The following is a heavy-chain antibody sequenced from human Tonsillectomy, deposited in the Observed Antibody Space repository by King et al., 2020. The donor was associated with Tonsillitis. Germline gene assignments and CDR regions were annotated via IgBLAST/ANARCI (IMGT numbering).Heavy chain of an antibody. D-gene: IGHD2-21*02. V-gene: IGHV3-53*04. CDR3: ARFADCGGDCYSGYFDY. Sequence: VQLVESGGGLVQPGGSLRLSCAASGFTVSSNYMSWVRQAPGKGLEWVSVIYSGGSTYYADSVKGRFTISRHNSNNNLYLQMNSLRPEDTAVYYCARFADCGGDCYSGYFDYWGQGTLVTVSS. CDR2: IYSGGST. J-gene: IGHJ4*02. CDR1: GFTVSSNY.